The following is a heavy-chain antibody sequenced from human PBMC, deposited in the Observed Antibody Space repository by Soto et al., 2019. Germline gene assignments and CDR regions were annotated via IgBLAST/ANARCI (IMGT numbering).Heavy chain of an antibody. J-gene: IGHJ4*02. Sequence: EVQLLESGGGLVQPGGSLRLSCAASGFTFSSYAMTWARQTPGKGLEWVSSISGSGDRTYYADAVKGRFTISRDNSKNTLYLQMNSLRVEDTAEYYCANCVEGARDYFDYWGQGTLVTVSS. V-gene: IGHV3-23*01. CDR2: ISGSGDRT. CDR1: GFTFSSYA. CDR3: ANCVEGARDYFDY. D-gene: IGHD2-15*01.